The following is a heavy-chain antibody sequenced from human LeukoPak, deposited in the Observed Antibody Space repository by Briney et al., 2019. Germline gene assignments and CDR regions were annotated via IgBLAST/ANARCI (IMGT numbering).Heavy chain of an antibody. Sequence: GGSLRLSCAASGFTFSNYWMSWVRQAPGKGLEWVANINQDGSEKSYVDSVEGRFTISRDNAKKSLYLHVNSLRAEDTAVYYCARDIFGGHDYWGQGTLLPVSS. CDR1: GFTFSNYW. D-gene: IGHD2-15*01. CDR2: INQDGSEK. V-gene: IGHV3-7*04. J-gene: IGHJ4*02. CDR3: ARDIFGGHDY.